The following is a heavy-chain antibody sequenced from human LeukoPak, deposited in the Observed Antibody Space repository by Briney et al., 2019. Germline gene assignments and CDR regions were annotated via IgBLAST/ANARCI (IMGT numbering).Heavy chain of an antibody. Sequence: GGSLRLSCAASGLTFSDYWMTWVRQAPGKGLEWVAHIKQDGSEKYYVDSVKGRFTISRDNAKNLVYLQINSLRAEDTAVYYCARGWNYAFRFDYWGQGTLVTVSS. D-gene: IGHD1-7*01. J-gene: IGHJ4*02. CDR3: ARGWNYAFRFDY. CDR2: IKQDGSEK. V-gene: IGHV3-7*01. CDR1: GLTFSDYW.